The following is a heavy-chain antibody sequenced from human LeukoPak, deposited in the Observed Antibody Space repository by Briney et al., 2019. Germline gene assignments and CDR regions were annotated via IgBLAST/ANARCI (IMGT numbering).Heavy chain of an antibody. CDR1: GFTFSSYG. J-gene: IGHJ2*01. CDR3: ARKGWYSDL. V-gene: IGHV3-30*02. CDR2: IRYDGSNK. Sequence: PGGSLRLSCAASGFTFSSYGMHWVRQAPGKGLEWVAFIRYDGSNKYYADSVKGRFNISRDNSENTLYLQMNSLRAEDTAVYYCARKGWYSDLWGRGTLVSVSS.